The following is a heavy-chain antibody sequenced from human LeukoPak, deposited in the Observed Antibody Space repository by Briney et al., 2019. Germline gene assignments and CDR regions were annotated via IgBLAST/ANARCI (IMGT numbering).Heavy chain of an antibody. Sequence: GGSLRLSCAASGFIFSNYAMNWVRQAPGKGLEWVSTISDSGGSTYNADSVKGRFTISRDNSKDTLYLQMNSLRAEDTAVYYCARWLRQGDYWGQGTLVTVSS. CDR1: GFIFSNYA. D-gene: IGHD5-24*01. J-gene: IGHJ4*02. CDR3: ARWLRQGDY. V-gene: IGHV3-23*01. CDR2: ISDSGGST.